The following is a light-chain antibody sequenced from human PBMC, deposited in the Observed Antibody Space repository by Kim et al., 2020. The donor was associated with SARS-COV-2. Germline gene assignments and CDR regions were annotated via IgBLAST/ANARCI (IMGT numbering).Light chain of an antibody. CDR1: QSISID. J-gene: IGKJ1*01. CDR2: AAS. Sequence: EIVMTQSPATLSVSPGERATLSCRASQSISIDLAWYQHKPGQAPRLLIYAASTRATGIPARFSGSGSGTEFTLTISSLQSEDFAVYYCQQFNNWPRTFGQGTKVEIK. V-gene: IGKV3-15*01. CDR3: QQFNNWPRT.